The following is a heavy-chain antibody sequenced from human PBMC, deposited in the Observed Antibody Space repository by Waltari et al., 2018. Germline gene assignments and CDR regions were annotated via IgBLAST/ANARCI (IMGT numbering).Heavy chain of an antibody. CDR1: GGSISSSSYY. Sequence: QLQLQESGPGLVKPSETLSLTCTVSGGSISSSSYYWGWIRQPPGKGLEWIGSIYYSGSTYYNPSLKSRVTISVDTSKNQFSLKLRSVTAADTAVYYCARRGSTVTSYYFDYWGQGTLVTVSS. CDR3: ARRGSTVTSYYFDY. D-gene: IGHD4-17*01. J-gene: IGHJ4*02. CDR2: IYYSGST. V-gene: IGHV4-39*01.